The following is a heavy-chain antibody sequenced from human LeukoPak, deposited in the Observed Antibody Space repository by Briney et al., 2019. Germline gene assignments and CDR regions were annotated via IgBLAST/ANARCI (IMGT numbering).Heavy chain of an antibody. V-gene: IGHV1-2*02. CDR3: AREGVDFDS. Sequence: AASVKVSCKASESIFTNLLIHWVRQAPGQGLEWMGWLVAKNGGTHYAQNFQGRATMTRDTSIRTAYMELSGLRSDDTAVYYCAREGVDFDSWGQGTMVTVSS. J-gene: IGHJ3*01. CDR1: ESIFTNLL. CDR2: LVAKNGGT.